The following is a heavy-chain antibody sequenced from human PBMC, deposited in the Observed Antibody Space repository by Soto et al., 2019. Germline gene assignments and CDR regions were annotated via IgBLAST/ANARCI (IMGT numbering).Heavy chain of an antibody. CDR3: AKDGGDVLLVPAAIPDY. D-gene: IGHD2-2*01. CDR2: ISYDGSNK. Sequence: QVQLVESGGGVVQPGRSLRLSCAASGFTFSSYGMHWVRQAPGKGLEWVAVISYDGSNKYYADSVKGRFTISRDNSKNPLYLQMNSLRAEDTAVYYCAKDGGDVLLVPAAIPDYWGQGTLVTVSS. CDR1: GFTFSSYG. V-gene: IGHV3-30*18. J-gene: IGHJ4*02.